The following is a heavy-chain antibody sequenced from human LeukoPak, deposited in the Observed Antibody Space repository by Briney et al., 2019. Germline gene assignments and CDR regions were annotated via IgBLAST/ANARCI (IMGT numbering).Heavy chain of an antibody. J-gene: IGHJ4*02. CDR2: MYYSGST. CDR3: ARQTYSSGPGDY. Sequence: SETLSLTCTVSGDSINSGSYYWGWIRQPPGKGLEWIGSMYYSGSTYYNPSLKSRVTMSVDTSKNQFSLKLSSVTAADTAVYYCARQTYSSGPGDYSGQGTLVTVSS. V-gene: IGHV4-39*01. CDR1: GDSINSGSYY. D-gene: IGHD6-19*01.